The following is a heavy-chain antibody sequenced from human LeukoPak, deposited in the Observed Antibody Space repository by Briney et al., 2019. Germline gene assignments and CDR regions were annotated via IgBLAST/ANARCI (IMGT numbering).Heavy chain of an antibody. CDR1: GFTFNSYG. D-gene: IGHD3-10*01. J-gene: IGHJ5*02. V-gene: IGHV3-30*18. Sequence: GGSLRLSCAASGFTFNSYGMHWVRQAPGKGLEWVAVIVHDGNNKYYADSVKGRFTISRDNSKNTLCLQMNGLRPEDTAVYFCAKDWGNKFASGSSCLDSWGQGTLVTVSS. CDR3: AKDWGNKFASGSSCLDS. CDR2: IVHDGNNK.